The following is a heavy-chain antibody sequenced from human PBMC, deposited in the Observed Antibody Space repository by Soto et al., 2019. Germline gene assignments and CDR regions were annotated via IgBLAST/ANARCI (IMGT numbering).Heavy chain of an antibody. CDR3: ARVGHISSWNPNWFDP. Sequence: PSETLSLTCTVSGGSISSGDYYWSWIRQPPGKGLEWIGYIYYSGSTYYNPSLKGRVTISIDTSENQFSLKVNSVTAADTAVYYCARVGHISSWNPNWFDPWGQGTLVTVSS. CDR1: GGSISSGDYY. CDR2: IYYSGST. D-gene: IGHD6-13*01. J-gene: IGHJ5*02. V-gene: IGHV4-30-4*01.